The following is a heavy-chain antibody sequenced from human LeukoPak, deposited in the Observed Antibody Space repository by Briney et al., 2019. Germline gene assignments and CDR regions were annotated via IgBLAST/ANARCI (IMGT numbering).Heavy chain of an antibody. Sequence: GGSLRLSCAASGFTFSNYWMTWVRQAPGKGLEWVASVKEDGNEKHYVDSVKGRFAISRDNAKYSLDLQMNSLRAEDTAVYYCTKAPLRSCTGAFCYPFDYWGQGTLVTVSS. J-gene: IGHJ4*02. V-gene: IGHV3-7*03. CDR1: GFTFSNYW. D-gene: IGHD2-8*02. CDR2: VKEDGNEK. CDR3: TKAPLRSCTGAFCYPFDY.